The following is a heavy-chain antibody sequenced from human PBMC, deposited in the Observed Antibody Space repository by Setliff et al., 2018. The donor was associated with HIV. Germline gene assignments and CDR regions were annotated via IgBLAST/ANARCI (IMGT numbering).Heavy chain of an antibody. V-gene: IGHV4-38-2*01. D-gene: IGHD5-18*01. CDR3: ARHLLRGYIYIVFDY. J-gene: IGHJ4*02. Sequence: LSLTCAVSASSISSDYCWGWTRQPPGKGLEWIGSTHHSGSTYYNPSLNSRVTISVDTSKNHFSLKLRSVTAADTAVYYCARHLLRGYIYIVFDYWGQGTLVTVSS. CDR1: ASSISSDYC. CDR2: THHSGST.